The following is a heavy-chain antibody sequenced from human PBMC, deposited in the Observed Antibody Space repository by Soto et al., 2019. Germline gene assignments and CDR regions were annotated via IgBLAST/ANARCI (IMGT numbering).Heavy chain of an antibody. CDR2: IDPSDSQT. V-gene: IGHV5-10-1*01. J-gene: IGHJ4*02. Sequence: GESLKISWKGSGYSFAGYWITWVRRKPGKGLEWVGRIDPSDSQTYYSPSFRGHVTISVTKSITTVFLQLSSLRASDTAMYYCARQIYDSDTGPNFQYYFDSWGQGTPVTVSS. CDR1: GYSFAGYW. CDR3: ARQIYDSDTGPNFQYYFDS. D-gene: IGHD3-22*01.